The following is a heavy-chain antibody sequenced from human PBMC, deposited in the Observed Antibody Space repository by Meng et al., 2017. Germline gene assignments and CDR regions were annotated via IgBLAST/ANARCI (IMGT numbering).Heavy chain of an antibody. D-gene: IGHD3-22*01. V-gene: IGHV4-4*02. CDR1: GWSDPLSNW. CDR3: ARAGVGYYDSSGPYSY. J-gene: IGHJ4*02. Sequence: GALPGPEEPSGAPAPTCPVIGWSDPLSNWGRWVRQPPGKGLEWSGEIYHSGSTNYNPSLKSRVTISVDKSKNQFSLKLSSVTAADTAVYYCARAGVGYYDSSGPYSYWGQGTLVTVSS. CDR2: IYHSGST.